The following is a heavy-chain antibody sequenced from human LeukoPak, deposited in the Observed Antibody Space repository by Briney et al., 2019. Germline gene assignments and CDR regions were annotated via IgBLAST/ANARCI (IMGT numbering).Heavy chain of an antibody. V-gene: IGHV3-49*04. Sequence: GGSLRLSCTASGFTFGDYAMNWVRQAPGKGLEWVGFIRSKAYGGTTEYAASVKGRFTISRDDSKSIAYLQMNSLKTEDTAVYYCTRQAIVGGSYNYFDYWGQGTLVTVSS. J-gene: IGHJ4*02. CDR3: TRQAIVGGSYNYFDY. D-gene: IGHD1-26*01. CDR1: GFTFGDYA. CDR2: IRSKAYGGTT.